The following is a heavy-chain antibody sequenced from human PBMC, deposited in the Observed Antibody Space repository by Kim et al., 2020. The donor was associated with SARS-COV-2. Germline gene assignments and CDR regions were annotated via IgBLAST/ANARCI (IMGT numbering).Heavy chain of an antibody. J-gene: IGHJ4*02. CDR3: AKDRSSGWYGGDY. D-gene: IGHD6-19*01. V-gene: IGHV3-30*18. CDR1: GFTFSSYG. Sequence: GGSLRLSCAASGFTFSSYGMHWVRQAPGKGLEWVAVISYDGSNKYYADSVKGRFTISRDNSKNTLYLQMNSLRAEDTAVYYCAKDRSSGWYGGDYWGQGT. CDR2: ISYDGSNK.